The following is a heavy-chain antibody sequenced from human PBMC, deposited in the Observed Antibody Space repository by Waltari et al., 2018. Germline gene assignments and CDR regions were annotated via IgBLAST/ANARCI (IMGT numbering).Heavy chain of an antibody. V-gene: IGHV1-2*02. CDR1: GYTFTGYY. D-gene: IGHD3-3*01. CDR2: INPNSGGT. CDR3: ARISGSITIFGVGVDAFDI. J-gene: IGHJ3*02. Sequence: QVQLVQSGAEVKKPGASVKVSCKASGYTFTGYYMHWVRQAPGQGLEWMGWINPNSGGTNYAQKFRGRVTMTRDTSISTAYMELSRLRSDDTAVYYCARISGSITIFGVGVDAFDIWGQGTMVTVSS.